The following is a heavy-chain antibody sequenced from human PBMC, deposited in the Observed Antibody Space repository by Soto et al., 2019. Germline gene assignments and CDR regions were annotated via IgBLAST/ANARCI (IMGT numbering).Heavy chain of an antibody. J-gene: IGHJ5*02. CDR3: ARTSARLLWFGELSLKGYNWFDP. Sequence: PADTRALTVPVYGSPFISYYCSWFGQPPGRGRGWIGEINHSGSTNYNPSLKSRVTISVDTSKNQFSLKLSSVTAADTAVYYCARTSARLLWFGELSLKGYNWFDPWGQGTLVTVSS. V-gene: IGHV4-34*01. CDR1: GSPFISYY. D-gene: IGHD3-10*01. CDR2: INHSGST.